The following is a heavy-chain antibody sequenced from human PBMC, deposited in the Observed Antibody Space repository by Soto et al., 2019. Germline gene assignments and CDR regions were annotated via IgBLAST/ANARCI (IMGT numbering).Heavy chain of an antibody. CDR3: ARDPYFGL. CDR1: GVTVSDNY. V-gene: IGHV3-66*01. Sequence: GGSLRLSCAASGVTVSDNYMSWVRQAPGKGLEWVSVIYSSGTTYYADFVNGRFTISRDNSKNTLYLQMNSLRAEDTAMYYCARDPYFGLWGQGTMVTVSS. CDR2: IYSSGTT. J-gene: IGHJ3*01.